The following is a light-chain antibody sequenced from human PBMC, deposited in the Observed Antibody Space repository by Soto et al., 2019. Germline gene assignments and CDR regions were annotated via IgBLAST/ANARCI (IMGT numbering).Light chain of an antibody. V-gene: IGLV8-61*01. J-gene: IGLJ2*01. Sequence: QTVVTQEPSFSVSPGGTVTLTCGLGSGSVSTSYYPSWYQQTPGQAPRTLIYSTNTRSSGVPDRFSGSILGNKAALTITGAKADDESDYYCVLYMGSGIGVFGGGTKLTVL. CDR1: SGSVSTSYY. CDR3: VLYMGSGIGV. CDR2: STN.